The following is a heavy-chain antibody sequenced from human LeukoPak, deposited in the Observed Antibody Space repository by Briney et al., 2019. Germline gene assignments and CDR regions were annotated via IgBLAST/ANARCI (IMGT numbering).Heavy chain of an antibody. D-gene: IGHD3-10*01. V-gene: IGHV4-30-4*01. CDR1: GGSISSGDYY. CDR3: ARVTGWFGELLYRYYFDY. CDR2: FYYSGST. J-gene: IGHJ4*02. Sequence: SETLSLTCTVSGGSISSGDYYWSWIRQPPGKGLEWIGYFYYSGSTYYNPSLKSRVTISVDTSKNQFSLKLSSVTAADTAVYYCARVTGWFGELLYRYYFDYWGQGTLVTVSS.